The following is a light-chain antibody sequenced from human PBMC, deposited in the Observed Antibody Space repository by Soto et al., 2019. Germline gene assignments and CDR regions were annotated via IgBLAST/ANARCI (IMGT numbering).Light chain of an antibody. CDR2: EVS. V-gene: IGLV2-14*01. CDR1: SSDIGGYNF. CDR3: SSFRSGTTL. J-gene: IGLJ1*01. Sequence: QSALTQPASVSGSPGQSITISCTGTSSDIGGYNFVSWYHQHPGKAPKLMIYEVSNRPSGVSDRFSGSKSGNMASLTISGLQAEDEADYYCSSFRSGTTLFGTGTKLTVL.